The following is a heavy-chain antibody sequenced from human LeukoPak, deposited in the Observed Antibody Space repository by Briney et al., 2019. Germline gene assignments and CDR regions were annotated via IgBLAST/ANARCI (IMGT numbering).Heavy chain of an antibody. CDR3: ARGQGATVPQVGKNWFDP. V-gene: IGHV4-34*01. J-gene: IGHJ5*02. Sequence: SDTLSLTCAVYVGTFSGYYWNWISQSPGKGLEWIGEVNDSGSTNVNPSLRSRVIISVDTSNNQFSLKLISVTAADTAVYYCARGQGATVPQVGKNWFDPWGQGTLVTVSP. CDR1: VGTFSGYY. CDR2: VNDSGST. D-gene: IGHD1-26*01.